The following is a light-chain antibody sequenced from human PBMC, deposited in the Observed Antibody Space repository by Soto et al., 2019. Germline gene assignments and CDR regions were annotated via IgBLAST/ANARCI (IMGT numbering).Light chain of an antibody. CDR3: QQYGSSPRT. Sequence: EIVMTQSPATLSVSRGERATLSCRASQTISNNLAWYHQKPGQAPRLLIYGASTVATGSPARFSGSGSGTEFTLTISSLQSEDSGVYYCQQYGSSPRTFGLGTKVDIK. CDR2: GAS. CDR1: QTISNN. J-gene: IGKJ1*01. V-gene: IGKV3-15*01.